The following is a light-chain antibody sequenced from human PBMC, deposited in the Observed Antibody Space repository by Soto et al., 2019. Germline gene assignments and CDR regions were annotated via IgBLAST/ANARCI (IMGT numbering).Light chain of an antibody. Sequence: DIQMTQSPSSLSASVGDRVTITCRASKGISNYLAWYQQKPGKVPKLLMYAASTLQSGVPSRFSGSGSVTDFTLTIASLQPEDVATYYCQKYNTAPLTFGGGTKVEIK. CDR1: KGISNY. J-gene: IGKJ4*01. CDR2: AAS. V-gene: IGKV1-27*01. CDR3: QKYNTAPLT.